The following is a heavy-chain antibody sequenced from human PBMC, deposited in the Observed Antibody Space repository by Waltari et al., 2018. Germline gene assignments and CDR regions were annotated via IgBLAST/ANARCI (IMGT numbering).Heavy chain of an antibody. CDR1: GGSFSGYY. V-gene: IGHV4-34*01. J-gene: IGHJ1*01. CDR2: INHSGST. CDR3: ARGRYDFWSGPNQYFQH. Sequence: QVQLQQWGAGLLKPSETLSLTCAVYGGSFSGYYWSWIRQPPGKGLEWIGEINHSGSTNYNPSLKSRVTISVDTSKNQFSLKLSSVTAADTAVYYCARGRYDFWSGPNQYFQHWGQGTLVTVSS. D-gene: IGHD3-3*01.